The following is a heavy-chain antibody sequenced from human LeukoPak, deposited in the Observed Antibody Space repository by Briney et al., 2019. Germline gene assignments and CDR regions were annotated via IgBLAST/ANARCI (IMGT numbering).Heavy chain of an antibody. CDR2: ISSSSSCI. V-gene: IGHV3-21*01. D-gene: IGHD4-23*01. CDR1: GFTFSSYS. Sequence: GGSLRLSCAASGFTFSSYSMNWVRRAPGKGLEWVSSISSSSSCIYYADSVKGRFTISRDNAKNSLYLQMNSLRAEDTAVYYCARDSPQPVGGSQNDYWGQGTLVTVSS. J-gene: IGHJ4*02. CDR3: ARDSPQPVGGSQNDY.